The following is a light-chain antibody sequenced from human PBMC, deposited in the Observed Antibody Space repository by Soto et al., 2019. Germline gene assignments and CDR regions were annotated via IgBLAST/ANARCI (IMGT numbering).Light chain of an antibody. V-gene: IGLV2-8*01. CDR3: SSISTRNPWV. CDR1: SSDVGAYNY. J-gene: IGLJ3*02. Sequence: QSALTQPPSASGSPGQSVTISCTGTSSDVGAYNYVSWYQQHAGKAPKLVIYEVTKRPSGVPDRFSGSKSANTASLTVSGLQAEDEGDYYCSSISTRNPWVFGGGTKVTVL. CDR2: EVT.